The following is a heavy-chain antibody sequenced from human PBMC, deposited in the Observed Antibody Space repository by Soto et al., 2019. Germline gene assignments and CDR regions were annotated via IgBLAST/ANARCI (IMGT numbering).Heavy chain of an antibody. J-gene: IGHJ4*02. D-gene: IGHD1-7*01. CDR2: ISSSSTTK. Sequence: EVQLVESGGGLVQPGGSLPLSCAASGFTFSSHEMVWVRQAPGKGLEWVSYISSSSTTKHYADSVKGRFTISRDNAKNSLYLQMNSLRAEDTAVYFCARYNWNFHFDYWGQGTLVTVSS. V-gene: IGHV3-48*03. CDR3: ARYNWNFHFDY. CDR1: GFTFSSHE.